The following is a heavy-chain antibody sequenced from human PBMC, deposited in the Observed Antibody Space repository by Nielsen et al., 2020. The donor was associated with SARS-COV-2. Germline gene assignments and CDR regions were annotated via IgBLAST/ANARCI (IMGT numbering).Heavy chain of an antibody. CDR2: INPNSGGT. CDR1: GYTFTGYY. V-gene: IGHV1-2*02. Sequence: ASVKVSCKASGYTFTGYYMHWVRQAPGQGLEWMGWINPNSGGTNYAQKFQGRVTITRDTSASTAYMELSSLRSEDTAVYYCARTPEDYYYGMDVWGQGTTVTVSS. J-gene: IGHJ6*02. CDR3: ARTPEDYYYGMDV.